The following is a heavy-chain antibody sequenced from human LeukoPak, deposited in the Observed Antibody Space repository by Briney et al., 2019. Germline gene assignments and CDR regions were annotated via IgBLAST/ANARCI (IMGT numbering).Heavy chain of an antibody. CDR3: ASGGSSFSEK. Sequence: GGSLRLSCAASGFTISSHWIHWVRHAPGEGLVWVSRINSDGSSRSYADSVKGRFTISRDNGKNPVFLQMNTLRAEDTAVYYCASGGSSFSEKWGQGTLVTVSS. CDR1: GFTISSHW. D-gene: IGHD1-14*01. CDR2: INSDGSSR. V-gene: IGHV3-74*01. J-gene: IGHJ4*02.